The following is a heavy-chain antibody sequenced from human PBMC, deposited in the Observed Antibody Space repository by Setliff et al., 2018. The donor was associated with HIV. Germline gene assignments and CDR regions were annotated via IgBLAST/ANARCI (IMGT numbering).Heavy chain of an antibody. CDR2: ISSSGDSV. CDR1: GFPFSNYC. Sequence: GGSLRLSCAASGFPFSNYCMNWVRQAPGEGLQWLSYISSSGDSVYGDSMKGRFTISRDNSKNSLNLQMNSLRAEDTAVYYCVRDHRPSNNNWHHWFDPWGQGTLVTVSS. V-gene: IGHV3-48*04. J-gene: IGHJ5*02. D-gene: IGHD1-1*01. CDR3: VRDHRPSNNNWHHWFDP.